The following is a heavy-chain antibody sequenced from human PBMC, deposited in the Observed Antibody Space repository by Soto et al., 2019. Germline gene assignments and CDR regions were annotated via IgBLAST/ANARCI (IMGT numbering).Heavy chain of an antibody. Sequence: PSETLSLTCTVSGGSISSGDYYWSWIRQPPGKGLEWIGYIYYSGSTYYNPSLKSRVTISVDTSKNQFSLKLSSVTAADTAVYYCARAYDTAMYYFDYWGQGTTVTVS. J-gene: IGHJ4*03. CDR1: GGSISSGDYY. CDR2: IYYSGST. CDR3: ARAYDTAMYYFDY. V-gene: IGHV4-30-4*01. D-gene: IGHD5-18*01.